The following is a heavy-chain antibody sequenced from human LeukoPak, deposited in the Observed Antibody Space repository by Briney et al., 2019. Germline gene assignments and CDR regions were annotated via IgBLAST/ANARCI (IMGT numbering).Heavy chain of an antibody. D-gene: IGHD2-2*01. CDR2: ISSSGSTI. V-gene: IGHV3-11*04. CDR3: ARTLVPSLFFDI. Sequence: GGSLRLSCAASGFTFSDYYMSWIRQAPGKGLEWVSYISSSGSTIYYADSVRGRFTISRDNAKNSLYLQMNSLRAEDTAVYYCARTLVPSLFFDIWGQGTMVTVSS. CDR1: GFTFSDYY. J-gene: IGHJ3*02.